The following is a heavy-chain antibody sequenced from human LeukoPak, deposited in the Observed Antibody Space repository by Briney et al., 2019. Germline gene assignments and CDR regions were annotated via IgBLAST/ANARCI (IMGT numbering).Heavy chain of an antibody. V-gene: IGHV4-34*01. J-gene: IGHJ4*02. CDR1: GGSFSGYH. D-gene: IGHD3-16*01. Sequence: SETLSLTCAVYGGSFSGYHWSWIRQPPGKGLEWIGEIKHTGRTNYNPSLKSRVTLSIDTSKKQFSLKLNSVTAAYTAVYYCARINYAGYYFDYWGQGILVTVSS. CDR2: IKHTGRT. CDR3: ARINYAGYYFDY.